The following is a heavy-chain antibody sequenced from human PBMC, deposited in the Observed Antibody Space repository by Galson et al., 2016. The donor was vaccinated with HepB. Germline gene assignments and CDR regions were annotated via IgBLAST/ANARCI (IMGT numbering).Heavy chain of an antibody. D-gene: IGHD3-10*01. CDR2: IDYIGTSA. V-gene: IGHV3-23*01. CDR3: ATDRGNFLSGSYWAQ. CDR1: GFAFSAFA. J-gene: IGHJ4*02. Sequence: SLRLSCAASGFAFSAFAMTWVRQTPGGGLKWVSGIDYIGTSAYHAESVKGRFTTSRDNSRNTLYLQMNSLRAEDTAIYYCATDRGNFLSGSYWAQWGQGTLVTVSS.